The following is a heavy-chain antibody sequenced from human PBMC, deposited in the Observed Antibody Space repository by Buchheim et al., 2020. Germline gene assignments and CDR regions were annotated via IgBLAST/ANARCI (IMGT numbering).Heavy chain of an antibody. CDR1: GFTFSSYA. D-gene: IGHD3-22*01. Sequence: QVQLVESGGGAVQPGRSLRLSCAASGFTFSSYAMHWVRQAPGKGLEWVAVISYDGSNKYYADSVKGRFTISRDNSKNTLYLQMNSLRAEDTAVYYCARGPYYYDSSGYYGWYFDYWGQGTL. CDR2: ISYDGSNK. CDR3: ARGPYYYDSSGYYGWYFDY. V-gene: IGHV3-30-3*01. J-gene: IGHJ4*02.